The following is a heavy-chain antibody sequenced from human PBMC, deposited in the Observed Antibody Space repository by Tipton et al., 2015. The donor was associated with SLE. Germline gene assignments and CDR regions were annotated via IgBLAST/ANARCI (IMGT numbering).Heavy chain of an antibody. Sequence: TLSLTCTVSGASMNSGSYYWSWIRQPAGKGLEWIGRVYTSGSTNYNPSLKSRVTISVDTSKNQFSLNLTSVTAADTAVYYCASSEGFWGQGTQVTVSS. CDR3: ASSEGF. J-gene: IGHJ4*02. CDR2: VYTSGST. V-gene: IGHV4-61*02. CDR1: GASMNSGSYY.